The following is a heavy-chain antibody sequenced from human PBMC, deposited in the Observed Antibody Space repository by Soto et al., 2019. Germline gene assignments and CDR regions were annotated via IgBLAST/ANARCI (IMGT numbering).Heavy chain of an antibody. Sequence: PGGSLRLSCAASGFTVSSNYMSWVRQAPGKGLEWVSAISGSGGSTYYADSVKGRFTISRDNSKNTLYLQMNSLRAEDTAVYYYAKRYYYDILTGQNDYYYYGMDVWGQGTTVTVSS. CDR3: AKRYYYDILTGQNDYYYYGMDV. J-gene: IGHJ6*02. D-gene: IGHD3-9*01. CDR2: ISGSGGST. CDR1: GFTVSSNY. V-gene: IGHV3-23*01.